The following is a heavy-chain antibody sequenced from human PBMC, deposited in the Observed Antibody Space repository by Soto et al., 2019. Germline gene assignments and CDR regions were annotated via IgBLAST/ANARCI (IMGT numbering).Heavy chain of an antibody. CDR1: GYTFTSYD. D-gene: IGHD2-15*01. CDR3: ARVNVVVVAATREYYFDY. J-gene: IGHJ4*02. CDR2: MNPNSGNT. Sequence: QVQLVQSGAEVKKPGASVKVSCKASGYTFTSYDINWVRQATGQGLEWMGWMNPNSGNTGYAQRFQGRVTMTRNTSIRTAYMELSRLRSDDTAVYYCARVNVVVVAATREYYFDYWGQGTLVTVSS. V-gene: IGHV1-8*01.